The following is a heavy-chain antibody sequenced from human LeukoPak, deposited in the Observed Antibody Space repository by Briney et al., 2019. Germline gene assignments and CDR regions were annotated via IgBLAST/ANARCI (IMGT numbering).Heavy chain of an antibody. CDR2: IYYSGST. Sequence: SETLSLTCTVSGGSISSSSYYWGWIRQPPGKGLEWIGSIYYSGSTYYNPSLKSRVTISVDTSKNQFSLKLSSVTAADTAVYYCARIPLSVDYWGQGTLVTVSS. CDR3: ARIPLSVDY. CDR1: GGSISSSSYY. D-gene: IGHD3-16*02. V-gene: IGHV4-39*07. J-gene: IGHJ4*02.